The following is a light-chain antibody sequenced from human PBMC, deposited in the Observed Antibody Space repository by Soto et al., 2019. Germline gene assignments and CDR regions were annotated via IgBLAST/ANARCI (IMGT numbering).Light chain of an antibody. CDR1: QSISNW. Sequence: DIQMTQSPSTLSASVRDRVTITCRASQSISNWLAWYQQKPGKAPKLLIYDASSLESGVPSRFSGSGSGTEFPLTISRLQPDDFATYYCQQYNSYWTFGQGTKVEIK. CDR3: QQYNSYWT. CDR2: DAS. J-gene: IGKJ1*01. V-gene: IGKV1-5*01.